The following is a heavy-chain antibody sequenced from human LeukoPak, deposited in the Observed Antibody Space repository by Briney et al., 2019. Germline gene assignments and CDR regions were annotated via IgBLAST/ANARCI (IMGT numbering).Heavy chain of an antibody. CDR3: ARSSATYHEGFDS. J-gene: IGHJ4*02. CDR2: FHYSGST. D-gene: IGHD3-3*01. V-gene: IGHV4-59*08. Sequence: SETLSLTCTVSGGSFSNYFWSWIRQPPGKGLEWIGYFHYSGSTYYLPSLKSRVTISVDTSKNQFSLKVSSVTAEDTAVYYCARSSATYHEGFDSWGQGALVTVSS. CDR1: GGSFSNYF.